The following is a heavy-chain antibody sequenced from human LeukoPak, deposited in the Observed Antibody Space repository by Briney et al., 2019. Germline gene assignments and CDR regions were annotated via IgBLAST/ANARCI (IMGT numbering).Heavy chain of an antibody. CDR3: ARGGGRWQLGY. V-gene: IGHV1-69*05. CDR2: VIPIFGTA. CDR1: GVTFSSYA. Sequence: PRASVKVSCKASGVTFSSYAISWVRQAPGQGLEWMGGVIPIFGTANYAQKFQGRVTITTDESTSTSYMELSSLRSEDTAVYYCARGGGRWQLGYWGQGTLVTVSS. D-gene: IGHD4-23*01. J-gene: IGHJ4*02.